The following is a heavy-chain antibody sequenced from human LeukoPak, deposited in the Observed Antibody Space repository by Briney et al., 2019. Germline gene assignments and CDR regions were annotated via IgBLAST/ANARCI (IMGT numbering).Heavy chain of an antibody. J-gene: IGHJ4*02. Sequence: SVKVSCKASGGTFSSYAISWVRQAPGQGLEWMGGIIPIFGTANYAQKFQGRVTITADESTSTAYMELSSLRSEDTAVYYCAREKSVVAATPDYWGQRTLVTVSS. CDR2: IIPIFGTA. CDR1: GGTFSSYA. V-gene: IGHV1-69*13. D-gene: IGHD2-15*01. CDR3: AREKSVVAATPDY.